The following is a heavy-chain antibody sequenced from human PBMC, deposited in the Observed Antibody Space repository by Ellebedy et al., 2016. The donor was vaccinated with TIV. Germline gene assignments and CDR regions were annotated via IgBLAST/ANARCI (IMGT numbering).Heavy chain of an antibody. V-gene: IGHV3-11*06. Sequence: PGGSLRLSCAASGFTVSDWYMGWLRQAPGKGLEWLSYISGGSTDTNYADSVRGRFTISRDSSKNTLYLQMNSLRAEDTAVYYCARPSVSTGYYQFDFWGQGALVTVSS. CDR1: GFTVSDWY. CDR2: ISGGSTDT. D-gene: IGHD3-22*01. CDR3: ARPSVSTGYYQFDF. J-gene: IGHJ4*02.